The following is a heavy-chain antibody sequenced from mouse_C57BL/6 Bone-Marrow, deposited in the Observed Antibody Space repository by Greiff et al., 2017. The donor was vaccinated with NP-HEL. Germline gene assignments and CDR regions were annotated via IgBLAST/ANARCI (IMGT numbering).Heavy chain of an antibody. D-gene: IGHD1-1*01. Sequence: EVKLVESEGGLVQPGSSMKLSCTASGFTFSDYYMAWVRQVPEKGLEWVANINYDGSSTYYLDSLKSRFIISRDNAKNILYLQMSSLKSEDTATYYCARDGGYYGSSFYYFDYWGQGTTLTVSS. CDR3: ARDGGYYGSSFYYFDY. V-gene: IGHV5-16*01. CDR1: GFTFSDYY. J-gene: IGHJ2*01. CDR2: INYDGSST.